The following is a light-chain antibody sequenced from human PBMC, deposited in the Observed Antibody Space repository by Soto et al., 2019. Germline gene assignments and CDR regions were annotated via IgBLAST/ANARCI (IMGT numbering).Light chain of an antibody. Sequence: QAVVSQAPSASGTPGQRVIISCSGSSSNIGTNAVNWYQQFPGTAPKLVIYNDDQRPSGAPDRFSGSKSGTSASLAISGLQSDDEADYYCAAWDDSLHGWVFGGGTKLTVL. CDR1: SSNIGTNA. J-gene: IGLJ3*02. CDR2: NDD. V-gene: IGLV1-44*01. CDR3: AAWDDSLHGWV.